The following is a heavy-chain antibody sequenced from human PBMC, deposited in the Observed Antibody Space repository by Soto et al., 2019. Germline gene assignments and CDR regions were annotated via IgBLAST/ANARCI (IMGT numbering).Heavy chain of an antibody. Sequence: PSETLSLTCTVSGGSISSYYWSWIRQPPGKGLEWIGYIYYSGSTNYNPSLKSRVTISVDTSKNQFSLKLSSVTAADTAVYYCANLNHYYGMDVWGQGTTVTVSS. V-gene: IGHV4-59*01. CDR1: GGSISSYY. J-gene: IGHJ6*02. CDR3: ANLNHYYGMDV. CDR2: IYYSGST.